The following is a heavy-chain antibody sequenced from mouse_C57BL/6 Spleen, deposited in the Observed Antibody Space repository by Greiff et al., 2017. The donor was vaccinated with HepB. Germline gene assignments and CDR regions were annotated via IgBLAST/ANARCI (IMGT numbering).Heavy chain of an antibody. CDR3: ASHYDYDWYFDV. CDR1: GYSFTGYY. CDR2: INPSTGGT. Sequence: EVQLQQSGPELVKPGASVKISCKASGYSFTGYYMNWVKQSPEKSLEWIGEINPSTGGTTYNQKFKAKATLTVDKSSSTAYMQLKSLTSEDSAVYYCASHYDYDWYFDVWGTGTTVTVSS. V-gene: IGHV1-42*01. D-gene: IGHD2-4*01. J-gene: IGHJ1*03.